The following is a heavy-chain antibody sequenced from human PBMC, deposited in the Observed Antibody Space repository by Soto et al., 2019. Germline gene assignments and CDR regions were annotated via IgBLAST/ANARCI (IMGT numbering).Heavy chain of an antibody. CDR1: GDSVSSGSYY. D-gene: IGHD3-9*01. CDR3: ASYDVLAAYYY. J-gene: IGHJ4*02. V-gene: IGHV4-61*01. Sequence: ASETLSLTCTVSGDSVSSGSYYWSWMRQSPGKGLEWIGYIYYSGSTNYNPSLKSRVTISVDTSKNQFSLKLSSVTAADTAVYYCASYDVLAAYYYWGQGILVTVSS. CDR2: IYYSGST.